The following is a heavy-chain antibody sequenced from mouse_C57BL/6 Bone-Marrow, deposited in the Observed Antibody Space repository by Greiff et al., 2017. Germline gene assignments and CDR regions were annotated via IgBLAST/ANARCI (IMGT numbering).Heavy chain of an antibody. V-gene: IGHV1-62-2*01. CDR1: GYTFTEYT. J-gene: IGHJ3*01. D-gene: IGHD1-1*01. Sequence: QVQLKESGAELVKPGASVKLSCKASGYTFTEYTIHWVKQRSGQGLEWIGWFYPGSGSIKYNEKFKDKATLTADKSSSTVYMELSRLTSEDSAVYCCARHEDYYYEEAWFAYWGQGTLVTVSA. CDR2: FYPGSGSI. CDR3: ARHEDYYYEEAWFAY.